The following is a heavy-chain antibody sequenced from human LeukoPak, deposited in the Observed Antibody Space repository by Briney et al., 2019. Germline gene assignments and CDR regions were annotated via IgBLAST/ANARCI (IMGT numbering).Heavy chain of an antibody. CDR2: VNENGAET. CDR3: TKGDGGWYPIDY. D-gene: IGHD6-19*01. Sequence: GRSLRLSCAASGFTFSKDGMSWVRQAPGRGLEWVPTVNENGAETHYADSVKGRFTISRDNSKNTLLLQMNSLRADDTALYYCTKGDGGWYPIDYWGQGTLVIVSS. J-gene: IGHJ4*02. CDR1: GFTFSKDG. V-gene: IGHV3-23*01.